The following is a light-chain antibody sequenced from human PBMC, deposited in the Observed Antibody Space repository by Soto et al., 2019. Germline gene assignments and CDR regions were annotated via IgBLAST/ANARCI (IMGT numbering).Light chain of an antibody. CDR2: AAS. J-gene: IGKJ5*01. CDR3: QQRNSYPLG. CDR1: QDIRSY. V-gene: IGKV1-9*01. Sequence: DIQLTQSPSFLSASVGDRVTITCMDSQDIRSYLDWYQQNPGKAPKLLIYAASTLQSGVPSRFSGSGSGTEFTHTISCLQPEDFAAYYFQQRNSYPLGFGQGTRLEIK.